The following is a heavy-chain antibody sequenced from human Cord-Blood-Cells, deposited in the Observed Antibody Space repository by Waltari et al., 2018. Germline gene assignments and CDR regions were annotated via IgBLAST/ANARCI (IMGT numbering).Heavy chain of an antibody. V-gene: IGHV3-30*18. D-gene: IGHD3-16*01. CDR3: AKDQGGGGAFDI. CDR2: ISDDGSNK. J-gene: IGHJ3*02. CDR1: GFTFSSYG. Sequence: QVQLVESGGGVVQPGRSLRLSCAASGFTFSSYGMHWVRQAPGKGGEWVEFISDDGSNKDYADPGKGRFTISRYKPKITLYLQMTSLSAEDRAVYYCAKDQGGGGAFDIWCQGTMVTVSS.